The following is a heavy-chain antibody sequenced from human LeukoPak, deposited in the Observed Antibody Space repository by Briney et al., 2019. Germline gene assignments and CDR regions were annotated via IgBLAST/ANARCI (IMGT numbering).Heavy chain of an antibody. CDR1: GFTFSSYE. CDR2: ISSSGSSI. V-gene: IGHV3-48*03. J-gene: IGHJ4*02. CDR3: ARDPYSGNSDSDYFDY. D-gene: IGHD4-23*01. Sequence: PGGSLRLSCAASGFTFSSYEMNWVRQAPGKGLEGVSYISSSGSSIYYADSVKGRFTIPRDNAKNSLYLQMNSLRAEDTAVYYCARDPYSGNSDSDYFDYWGQGTLVTVSS.